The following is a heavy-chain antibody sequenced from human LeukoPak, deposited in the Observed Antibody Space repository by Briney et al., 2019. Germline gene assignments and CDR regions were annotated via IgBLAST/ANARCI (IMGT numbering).Heavy chain of an antibody. J-gene: IGHJ4*01. V-gene: IGHV4-39*01. Sequence: PSETLSLPCTVSGGSISSSSYYWGWIRQPPGKGLEWIGSIYYSGSTYYNPSLKSRVTISADTSKNQFSLKLSSVTAADTAVYYCARQYYGSSGYYWGTGSLVTVSS. CDR3: ARQYYGSSGYY. CDR2: IYYSGST. CDR1: GGSISSSSYY. D-gene: IGHD3-22*01.